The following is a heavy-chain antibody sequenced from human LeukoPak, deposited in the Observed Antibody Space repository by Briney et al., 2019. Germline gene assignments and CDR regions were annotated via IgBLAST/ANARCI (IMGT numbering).Heavy chain of an antibody. CDR2: INSDGSST. CDR1: GFTFSSYW. D-gene: IGHD2-15*01. CDR3: ARDLAPYCSGGRCSTFDY. V-gene: IGHV3-74*01. Sequence: GGSLRLSCAASGFTFSSYWMHWVRQAPGKGLVWVSRINSDGSSTSYADSVRGRFSISRDNAKNSLYLQMNSLRGEDTALYYCARDLAPYCSGGRCSTFDYWGQGTLVTVSS. J-gene: IGHJ4*02.